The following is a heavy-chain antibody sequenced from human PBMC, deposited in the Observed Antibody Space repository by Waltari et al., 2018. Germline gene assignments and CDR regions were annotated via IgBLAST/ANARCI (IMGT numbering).Heavy chain of an antibody. CDR3: ARGEDGQQWLVRSSNWYFDL. CDR1: GGSFSGYY. CDR2: INHSGST. J-gene: IGHJ2*01. D-gene: IGHD6-19*01. Sequence: QVQLQQWGAGLLKPSETLSLTCAVYGGSFSGYYWSWIRQPPGKGLEGIGEINHSGSTNYNPSLKSRVTISVDTSKNQFSLKLSSVTAADTAVYYCARGEDGQQWLVRSSNWYFDLWGRGTLVTVSS. V-gene: IGHV4-34*01.